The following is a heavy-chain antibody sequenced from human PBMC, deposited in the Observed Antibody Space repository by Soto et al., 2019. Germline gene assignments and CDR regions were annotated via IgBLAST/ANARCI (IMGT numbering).Heavy chain of an antibody. J-gene: IGHJ4*02. CDR2: IYHSGST. Sequence: SETLSLTCAVSSGSISSSNWWSWVRQPPGKGLEWIGEIYHSGSTNYNPSLKSRVTISVDKSKNQFSLKLSSVTAADTAVYYCARSLDSRYYFDYWGQGTLVTVSS. CDR1: SGSISSSNW. V-gene: IGHV4-4*02. CDR3: ARSLDSRYYFDY. D-gene: IGHD2-15*01.